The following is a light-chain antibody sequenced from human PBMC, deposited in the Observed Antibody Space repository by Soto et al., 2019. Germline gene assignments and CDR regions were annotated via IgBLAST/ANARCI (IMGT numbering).Light chain of an antibody. J-gene: IGLJ2*01. V-gene: IGLV2-14*01. CDR2: DVS. CDR3: SSYTSSSILV. Sequence: QSALTQPASVSGSPGQSITISCTGTSSDVGGYNYVSWYQQHPGKAPKLMIYDVSNRPSGVSNRFSGSKSGNTASLTISGLQAEDEAEYHCSSYTSSSILVFGGGTQLTVL. CDR1: SSDVGGYNY.